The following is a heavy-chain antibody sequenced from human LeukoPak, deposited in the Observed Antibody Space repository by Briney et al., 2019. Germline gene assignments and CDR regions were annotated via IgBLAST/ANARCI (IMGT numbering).Heavy chain of an antibody. Sequence: SETLSLTCAVYGGSFSGYYWSWIRQPPGKGLEWIGEINHSGSTNYNPSLKSRVTISVDTSKNQFSLRLSSVTAADTAVYYCARGSSGWYSIDYWGQGTLVTVSS. V-gene: IGHV4-34*01. D-gene: IGHD6-19*01. J-gene: IGHJ4*02. CDR2: INHSGST. CDR1: GGSFSGYY. CDR3: ARGSSGWYSIDY.